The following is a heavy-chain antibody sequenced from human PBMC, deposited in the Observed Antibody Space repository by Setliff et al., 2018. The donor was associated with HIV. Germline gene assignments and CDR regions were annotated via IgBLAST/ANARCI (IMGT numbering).Heavy chain of an antibody. CDR1: GFTFNTYA. Sequence: GGSLRLSCAASGFTFNTYAMSWVRQAPGKGLEWVSVISGSGSSTFYADSVKGRFTISRDNSKNTLYLQMNRLRVEDTAVYYCAKDGISGGAYPPYYVDYWGHGTLVTVSS. CDR2: ISGSGSST. CDR3: AKDGISGGAYPPYYVDY. V-gene: IGHV3-23*01. J-gene: IGHJ4*01. D-gene: IGHD2-15*01.